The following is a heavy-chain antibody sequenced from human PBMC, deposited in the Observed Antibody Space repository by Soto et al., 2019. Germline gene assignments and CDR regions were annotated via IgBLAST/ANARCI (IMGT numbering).Heavy chain of an antibody. V-gene: IGHV4-61*08. J-gene: IGHJ4*02. D-gene: IGHD2-15*01. CDR1: GGSVSSGDYY. CDR3: ARGGGRMGDY. CDR2: IYYSGST. Sequence: QVQLQESGPGLVKPSETLSLTCTVSGGSVSSGDYYWNWIRQPPGKGLEWIGYIYYSGSTNYNPSLKSRVTISVDTSKNQFSLTLRSGTAADTAVYYCARGGGRMGDYWGQGTLVTVSS.